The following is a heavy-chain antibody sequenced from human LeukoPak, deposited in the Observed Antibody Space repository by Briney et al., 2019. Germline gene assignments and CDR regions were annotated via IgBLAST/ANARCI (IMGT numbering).Heavy chain of an antibody. CDR1: GFTFSSYW. V-gene: IGHV3-7*01. CDR3: ARGPSLQNSKGLDY. D-gene: IGHD4-11*01. Sequence: GGSLRLSCAASGFTFSSYWMSWVRQAPGKGLEWVANIKQDGSEKYYVDSVKGRFTISRDNAKNSLYLQMNCLRAEDTAVYYCARGPSLQNSKGLDYWGQGTLVTVSS. J-gene: IGHJ4*02. CDR2: IKQDGSEK.